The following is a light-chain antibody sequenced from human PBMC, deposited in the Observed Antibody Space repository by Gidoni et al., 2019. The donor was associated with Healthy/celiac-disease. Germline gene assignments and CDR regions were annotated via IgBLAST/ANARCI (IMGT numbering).Light chain of an antibody. V-gene: IGKV3-15*01. CDR2: GSS. CDR3: QQYNNWPRT. CDR1: PSVSSH. Sequence: EIVMTQSPAPLSVSPGERAPLSCRGSPSVSSHLAWYQQKPGQATRLLIDGSSTKATGIPARFSGSGSGKEFTLTISSLQSEYFAVYYCQQYNNWPRTFGQGTKVEIK. J-gene: IGKJ1*01.